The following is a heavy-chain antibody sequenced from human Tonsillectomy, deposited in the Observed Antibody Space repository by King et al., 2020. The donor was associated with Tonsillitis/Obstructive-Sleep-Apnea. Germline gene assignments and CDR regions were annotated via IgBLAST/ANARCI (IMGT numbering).Heavy chain of an antibody. J-gene: IGHJ5*02. CDR1: GFTFSSYW. Sequence: VQLVESGGGLVQPGGSLRLSCAASGFTFSSYWMHWVRHAPGKGLVWVSRINSDGSSTSYADSVKGRFTISRDNAKNTLYLQMNSLRAEDTAVYYCARERKDDFWSGYYTRWFDPWGQGTLVTVSS. CDR3: ARERKDDFWSGYYTRWFDP. CDR2: INSDGSST. V-gene: IGHV3-74*01. D-gene: IGHD3-3*01.